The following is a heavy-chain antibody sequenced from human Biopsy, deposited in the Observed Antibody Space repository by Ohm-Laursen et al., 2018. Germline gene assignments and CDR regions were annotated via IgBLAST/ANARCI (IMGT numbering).Heavy chain of an antibody. CDR2: ISYSRDT. V-gene: IGHV4-59*12. Sequence: SDTLSLTCTVSGGSISGSSWSWIRQAPGKGLEWIGYISYSRDTNYNPSLKSRITISVDTSKNQFSLKLSSVTAADTAVYYCARAAFGPFDSWGQGALVTVSS. CDR3: ARAAFGPFDS. J-gene: IGHJ4*02. CDR1: GGSISGSS. D-gene: IGHD3-16*01.